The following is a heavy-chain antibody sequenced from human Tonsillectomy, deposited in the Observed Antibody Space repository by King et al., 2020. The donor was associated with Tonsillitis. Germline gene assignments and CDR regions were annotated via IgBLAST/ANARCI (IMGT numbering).Heavy chain of an antibody. Sequence: VQLVESGGGLVKPXGSLRLSCAASGFTFSDYYMSWIRXAPGKGLEWVSXXSSSGSXIYYADSVKGRFTISRDXAKNSLYLQMNSLRAEDTAVYYCARASGVVTAIVPFDYWGQGTLVTVSS. CDR2: XSSSGSXI. D-gene: IGHD2-21*02. J-gene: IGHJ4*02. CDR1: GFTFSDYY. V-gene: IGHV3-11*01. CDR3: ARASGVVTAIVPFDY.